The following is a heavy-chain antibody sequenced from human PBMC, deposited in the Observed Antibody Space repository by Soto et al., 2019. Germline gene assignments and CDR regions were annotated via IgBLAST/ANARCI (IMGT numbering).Heavy chain of an antibody. CDR2: VSGRGGSA. V-gene: IGHV3-23*01. D-gene: IGHD2-21*01. Sequence: EVQLLESGGGLVQRGGSLRLSCAASGFIFNNYAMTWVRQAPGKGLEWVARVSGRGGSAYYADSVKGRLTISSDKSNNSLYLQMTNVRGEDTAVYYCVRRAGGAVVWYYDLWGRGTLVSVFS. CDR1: GFIFNNYA. J-gene: IGHJ2*01. CDR3: VRRAGGAVVWYYDL.